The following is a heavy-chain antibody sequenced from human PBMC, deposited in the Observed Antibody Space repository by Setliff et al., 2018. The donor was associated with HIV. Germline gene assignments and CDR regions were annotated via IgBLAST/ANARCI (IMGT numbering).Heavy chain of an antibody. CDR2: IVASSNNI. D-gene: IGHD4-17*01. V-gene: IGHV3-21*01. J-gene: IGHJ4*02. Sequence: GESLKISCAASGFTFGYYNMNWVRQAPGKVLEWVSSIVASSNNIYYADSARGRFTVSRDNAKDSLYLQMDSLRAEDTAVYYCARGAYGYYFDYWGQGSLVTVSS. CDR3: ARGAYGYYFDY. CDR1: GFTFGYYN.